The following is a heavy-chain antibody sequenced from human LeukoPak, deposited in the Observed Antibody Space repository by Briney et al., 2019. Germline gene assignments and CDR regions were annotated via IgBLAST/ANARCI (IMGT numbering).Heavy chain of an antibody. D-gene: IGHD2-15*01. CDR2: IRSKANSYAT. Sequence: PGGSLRLSCAASGFTFSGSATHWVRQASGKGLEWVGRIRSKANSYATAYAASVKGRFTISRDDSKNTAYLQMNSLKTEDTAVYYCTRSWDYCSGGSCYVMDVWGKGTTVTVSS. V-gene: IGHV3-73*01. CDR3: TRSWDYCSGGSCYVMDV. J-gene: IGHJ6*04. CDR1: GFTFSGSA.